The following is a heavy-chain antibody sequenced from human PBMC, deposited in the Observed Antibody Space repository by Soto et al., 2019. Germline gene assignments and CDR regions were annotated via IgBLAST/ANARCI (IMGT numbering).Heavy chain of an antibody. CDR3: ATGGSYFDY. Sequence: SETLSLTCTVSGCSISSYYWSWIRQPPGKGLEWIGYIYYSGSTNYNPSLKSRVTISVDTSKNQFSLKLSSVTAADTAVYYCATGGSYFDYWGQGTQVTVSS. CDR2: IYYSGST. V-gene: IGHV4-59*01. CDR1: GCSISSYY. D-gene: IGHD5-12*01. J-gene: IGHJ4*02.